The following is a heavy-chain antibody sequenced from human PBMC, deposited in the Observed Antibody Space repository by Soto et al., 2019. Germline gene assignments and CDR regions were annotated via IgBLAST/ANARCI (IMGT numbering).Heavy chain of an antibody. CDR2: ISAYNGNT. J-gene: IGHJ4*02. Sequence: QVQLVQSGAEVKKPGASVKVSCKASGYTFINYGICWVRQAPGQGLEWMGWISAYNGNTNYAQKLQGRVTMTTDTSTSTAYMELRSLRSDDTAVYYCARGDIVVVPAAMGLAYWGQGTLVTVSS. CDR1: GYTFINYG. D-gene: IGHD2-2*01. CDR3: ARGDIVVVPAAMGLAY. V-gene: IGHV1-18*01.